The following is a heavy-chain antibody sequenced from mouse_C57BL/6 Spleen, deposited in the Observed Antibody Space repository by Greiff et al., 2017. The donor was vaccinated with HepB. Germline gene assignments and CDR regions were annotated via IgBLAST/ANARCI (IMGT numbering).Heavy chain of an antibody. CDR3: ARKSTRASY. CDR2: INPSSGYT. V-gene: IGHV1-4*01. Sequence: VQLQQSGAELVKPGASVKMSCKASGYTFTSYTMHWVKQRPGQGLEWIGYINPSSGYTKYNQKFKDKATLTADKSSSTAYMKLSSLTSEESAVYYCARKSTRASYWGQGTTLTVSS. D-gene: IGHD3-1*01. J-gene: IGHJ2*01. CDR1: GYTFTSYT.